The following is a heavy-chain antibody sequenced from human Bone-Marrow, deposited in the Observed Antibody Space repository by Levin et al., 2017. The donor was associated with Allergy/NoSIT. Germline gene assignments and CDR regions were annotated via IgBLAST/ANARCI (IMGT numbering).Heavy chain of an antibody. CDR2: ISGSAYST. J-gene: IGHJ4*02. D-gene: IGHD3-9*01. V-gene: IGHV3-23*01. Sequence: GGSLRLSCAASGFTFGSYAMTWARQAPGKGLEWVSAISGSAYSTYYADSVKGRFTISRDNSKNTLYLQMNNLRAEDTAIYYCVNFHDRNYFDLRGGYFDYWGQGTLVTVSS. CDR1: GFTFGSYA. CDR3: VNFHDRNYFDLRGGYFDY.